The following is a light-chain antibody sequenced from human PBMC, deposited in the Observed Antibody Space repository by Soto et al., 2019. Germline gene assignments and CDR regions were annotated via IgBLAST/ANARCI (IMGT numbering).Light chain of an antibody. CDR2: DAS. CDR3: QQRSNWPPMYT. Sequence: ETVLTQSPATLSLSPGERATLSCRASQSVRSYLAWYQQKPGQAPRLLIYDASNRATGIPARFSGSGSGTDFTLTISSLEPEDFAVYYCQQRSNWPPMYTFGQGTKLENK. V-gene: IGKV3-11*01. J-gene: IGKJ2*01. CDR1: QSVRSY.